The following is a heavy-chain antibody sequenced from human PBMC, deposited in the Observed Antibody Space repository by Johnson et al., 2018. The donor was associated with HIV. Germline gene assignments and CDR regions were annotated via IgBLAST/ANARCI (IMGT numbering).Heavy chain of an antibody. CDR2: INWNSGSI. V-gene: IGHV3-20*04. D-gene: IGHD1-26*01. Sequence: VQLVESGGGVARPGGSLRLSCEASGFTFDEYDMTWVRQGPGKGLEWVSGINWNSGSIGYADSVKGRFTISRDDSKNTLYLQMNSLKTEDTAVYYCTTDPGEWELLGDGDAFDIWGQGTMVTVSS. CDR3: TTDPGEWELLGDGDAFDI. CDR1: GFTFDEYD. J-gene: IGHJ3*02.